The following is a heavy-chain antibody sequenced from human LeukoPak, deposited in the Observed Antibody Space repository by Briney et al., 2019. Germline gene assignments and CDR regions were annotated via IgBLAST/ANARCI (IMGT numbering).Heavy chain of an antibody. CDR2: IYPDESNI. D-gene: IGHD2-2*03. V-gene: IGHV5-51*01. CDR3: ARPPSRGYSSSFEY. CDR1: GYSFPTYW. J-gene: IGHJ4*02. Sequence: GEALKIPCKGSGYSFPTYWIAWVRQMPGKGLEWMGIIYPDESNIRYSPSFQGQVTISADKSISTAYLQWSSLKASDTAMYYCARPPSRGYSSSFEYWGQGTLVTVSS.